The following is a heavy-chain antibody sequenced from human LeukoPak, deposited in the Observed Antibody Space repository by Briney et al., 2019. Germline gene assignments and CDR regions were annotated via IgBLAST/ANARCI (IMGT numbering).Heavy chain of an antibody. Sequence: GGSLRLSCAASGFTFSSYWMSWVRQAPGKGLEWVANIKQDGSEKYYVDSVKGRFPISRDNARNSLYLQMNSLRAEDTAVYYCARVGSGGYSSGWYAPTPSDAFDIWGQGTMVTVSS. V-gene: IGHV3-7*03. CDR2: IKQDGSEK. D-gene: IGHD6-19*01. CDR1: GFTFSSYW. CDR3: ARVGSGGYSSGWYAPTPSDAFDI. J-gene: IGHJ3*02.